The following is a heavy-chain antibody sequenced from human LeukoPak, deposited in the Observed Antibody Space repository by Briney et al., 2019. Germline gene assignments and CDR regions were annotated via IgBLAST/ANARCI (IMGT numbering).Heavy chain of an antibody. CDR1: GFAFSAYS. J-gene: IGHJ4*02. CDR3: ARTRMGTPTPTFDY. CDR2: ISGRSTYT. Sequence: GGSLRLSCTASGFAFSAYSMNWVRQAPGKGLEWVSSISGRSTYTYYADSVQGRFTISRDDARDSLFPQVNSLRAEDTAVYYCARTRMGTPTPTFDYWGQGALVTVSS. D-gene: IGHD1-26*01. V-gene: IGHV3-21*01.